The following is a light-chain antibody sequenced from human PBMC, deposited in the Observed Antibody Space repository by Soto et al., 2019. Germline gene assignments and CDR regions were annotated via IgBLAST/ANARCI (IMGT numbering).Light chain of an antibody. V-gene: IGKV3-20*01. CDR2: GAS. J-gene: IGKJ5*01. CDR1: QSVTSSY. CDR3: QQYGISPT. Sequence: EIVLTQSPGTLSLSPGERATLSCRASQSVTSSYLAWYKQKPGQAPRLLIYGASSRATSIPDRFSGSGSGTDFTLTISRLEPEDFAVYYCQQYGISPTFGQGTRLEIK.